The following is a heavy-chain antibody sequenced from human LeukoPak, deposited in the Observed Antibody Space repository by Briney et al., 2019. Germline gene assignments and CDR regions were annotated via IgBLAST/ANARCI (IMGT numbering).Heavy chain of an antibody. CDR3: ARQGPLTTAVTTRTNPFDY. Sequence: PSETLSLTCTVSGGSISSSYWSWIRQPPGQGLEWIGYIYYSGSTNYNPSLKSRVTISVDTSKNQFSLKLNSVTAADTAVYYCARQGPLTTAVTTRTNPFDYWGQGTLVTVSS. J-gene: IGHJ4*02. V-gene: IGHV4-59*08. CDR2: IYYSGST. CDR1: GGSISSSY. D-gene: IGHD4-11*01.